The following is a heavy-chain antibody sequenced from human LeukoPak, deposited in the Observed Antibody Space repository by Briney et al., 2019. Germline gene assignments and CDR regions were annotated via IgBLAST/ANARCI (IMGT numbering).Heavy chain of an antibody. CDR3: ARGSGSGSYYNLYYYYGMDV. V-gene: IGHV1-69*13. Sequence: SVKVSCKASGGTFSSYAISWVRQAPGQGLEWMGGIIPIFGTANYAQKFQGRVTITADESASTAYMELSSLRSEDTAVYYCARGSGSGSYYNLYYYYGMDVWGQGTTVTVSS. CDR1: GGTFSSYA. J-gene: IGHJ6*02. CDR2: IIPIFGTA. D-gene: IGHD3-10*01.